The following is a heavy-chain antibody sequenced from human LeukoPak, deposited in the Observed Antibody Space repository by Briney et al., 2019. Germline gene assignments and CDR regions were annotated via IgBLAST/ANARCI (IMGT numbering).Heavy chain of an antibody. Sequence: SETLSLTCTVSGGSISSYYWSWIRQPPGKGLEWIGYIYTSGSTNYNPSLKSRVTISVDTSKNQFSLKLSSVTAADTAVYYCARGGIAVAGTDYWGQGTLVTVSS. V-gene: IGHV4-4*09. CDR2: IYTSGST. D-gene: IGHD6-19*01. J-gene: IGHJ4*02. CDR3: ARGGIAVAGTDY. CDR1: GGSISSYY.